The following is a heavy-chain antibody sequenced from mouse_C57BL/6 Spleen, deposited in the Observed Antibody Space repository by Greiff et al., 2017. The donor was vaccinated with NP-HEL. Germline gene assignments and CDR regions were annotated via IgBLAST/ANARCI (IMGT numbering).Heavy chain of an antibody. J-gene: IGHJ2*01. CDR1: GYTFTSYW. CDR2: INPSSGYT. Sequence: QVQLQQSGAELVKPGASVKLSCKASGYTFTSYWMHWVKQRPGQGLEWIGYINPSSGYTKYNQKFKDKATLTADKSSSTAYMQLSSLTYEDSAVYYCARYRRELGEYFDYWGQGTTLTVSS. CDR3: ARYRRELGEYFDY. V-gene: IGHV1-7*01. D-gene: IGHD4-1*01.